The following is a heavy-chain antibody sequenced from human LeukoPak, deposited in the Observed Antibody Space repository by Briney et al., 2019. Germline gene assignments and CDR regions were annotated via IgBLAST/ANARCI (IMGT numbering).Heavy chain of an antibody. CDR1: GDSMSSSNYY. Sequence: SETLSLTCSVSGDSMSSSNYYWGWIRQPPGKSLEWLGSIFYRGNTKYNPSLGRRLTLSVDTSKNQFSLKLNSVTAADTAVYFCVRINFSILTPLDDHWGQGIPVTVSS. D-gene: IGHD3-9*01. CDR2: IFYRGNT. CDR3: VRINFSILTPLDDH. J-gene: IGHJ4*02. V-gene: IGHV4-39*07.